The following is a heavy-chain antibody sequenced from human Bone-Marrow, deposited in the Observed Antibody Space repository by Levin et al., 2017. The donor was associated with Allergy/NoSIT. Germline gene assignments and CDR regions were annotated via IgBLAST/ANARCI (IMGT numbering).Heavy chain of an antibody. CDR3: ARGGTRIYGMDV. CDR2: INAGNGNT. J-gene: IGHJ6*02. CDR1: GYTFTSYA. Sequence: GESLKISCKASGYTFTSYAMHWVRQAPGQRLEWMGWINAGNGNTKYSQKFQGRVTITRDTSASTAYMELSSLRSEDTAVYYCARGGTRIYGMDVWGQGTTVTVSS. V-gene: IGHV1-3*01. D-gene: IGHD1-26*01.